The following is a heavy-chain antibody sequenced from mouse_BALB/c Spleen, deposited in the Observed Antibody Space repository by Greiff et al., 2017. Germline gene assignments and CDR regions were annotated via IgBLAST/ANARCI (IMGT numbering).Heavy chain of an antibody. Sequence: VHVKQSGAELVRPGALVKLSCKASGFNIKDYYMHWVKQRPEQGLEWIGWIDPENGNTIYDPKFQGKASITADTSSNTAYLQLSSLTSEDTAVYYCASQYGNYGYWGQGTTLTVSS. V-gene: IGHV14-1*02. D-gene: IGHD2-10*02. J-gene: IGHJ2*01. CDR3: ASQYGNYGY. CDR2: IDPENGNT. CDR1: GFNIKDYY.